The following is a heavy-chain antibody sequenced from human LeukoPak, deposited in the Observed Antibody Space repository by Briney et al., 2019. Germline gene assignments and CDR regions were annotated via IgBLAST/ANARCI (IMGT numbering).Heavy chain of an antibody. J-gene: IGHJ4*02. CDR3: ARHTGLDYGGNSGFDY. V-gene: IGHV1-2*02. CDR1: GYTFTGYY. CDR2: INPNRGGT. Sequence: ASVKVSCKASGYTFTGYYMHWVRQAPGQGLEWMGWINPNRGGTNYAQKFQGRVTMTRDTSISTAYMELSSLRSDDAAVYYCARHTGLDYGGNSGFDYWGQGTLVTVSS. D-gene: IGHD4-23*01.